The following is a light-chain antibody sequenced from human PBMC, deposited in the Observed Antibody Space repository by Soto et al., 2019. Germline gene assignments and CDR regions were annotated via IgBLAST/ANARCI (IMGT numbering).Light chain of an antibody. V-gene: IGLV2-23*01. CDR1: SSDVGSYNL. CDR2: EGS. Sequence: QSALTQPASVSGSPGQSITISCTGSSSDVGSYNLVSWYQKYPGKAPKLMIYEGSERPSGVSNRFSGSKSGNTASLTISGLQAEDEADYYCCSYAGTRTHWVFGGGTKLTVL. J-gene: IGLJ3*02. CDR3: CSYAGTRTHWV.